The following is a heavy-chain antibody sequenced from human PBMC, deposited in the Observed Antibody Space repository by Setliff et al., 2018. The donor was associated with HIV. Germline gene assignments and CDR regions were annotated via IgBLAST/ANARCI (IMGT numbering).Heavy chain of an antibody. Sequence: PSETLSLTCAVSYGSVSRSSYYWGWIRQPPGKGLEWIGTIDYSGSTDYNPSLKSRVTMSVDTSKNQFTLRLSSVTAADTAVYYCARSSRGSLRDLDYWGPGTLVTVSS. D-gene: IGHD2-21*02. CDR2: IDYSGST. J-gene: IGHJ4*02. V-gene: IGHV4-39*01. CDR1: YGSVSRSSYY. CDR3: ARSSRGSLRDLDY.